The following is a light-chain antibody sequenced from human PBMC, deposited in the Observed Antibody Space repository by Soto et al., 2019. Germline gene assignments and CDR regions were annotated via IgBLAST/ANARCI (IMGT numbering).Light chain of an antibody. V-gene: IGLV2-14*03. CDR1: SGDVGFYDF. J-gene: IGLJ3*02. CDR3: ASYTGSSTYV. Sequence: QSALTQPASMSGSPGQSITISCTGTSGDVGFYDFVSWYQQHLGKVPRLIIYGVTKRPSGVSHRFSGSKSGNTASLTISGLQVEDEADYSCASYTGSSTYVFGGGTKLTVL. CDR2: GVT.